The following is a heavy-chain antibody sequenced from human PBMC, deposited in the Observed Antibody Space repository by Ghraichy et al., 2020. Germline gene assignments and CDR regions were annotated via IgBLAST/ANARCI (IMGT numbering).Heavy chain of an antibody. J-gene: IGHJ4*02. CDR1: GYTFTSYG. CDR2: ISTYNGNT. CDR3: ARAGYCSGGSCYLPDY. D-gene: IGHD2-15*01. Sequence: ASVKVSCKASGYTFTSYGINWVRQAPGQGLEWMGWISTYNGNTNYAQKLQGRVTMTTDTSTSTAYMELRSLRSDDTAVYYCARAGYCSGGSCYLPDYWGQGTLVTVSS. V-gene: IGHV1-18*01.